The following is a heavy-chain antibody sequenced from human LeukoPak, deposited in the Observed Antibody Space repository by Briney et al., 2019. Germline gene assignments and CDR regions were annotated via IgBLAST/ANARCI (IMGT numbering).Heavy chain of an antibody. J-gene: IGHJ4*02. Sequence: GGSLRLSCAASGFTFSSYGMHWVRQAPGKGLEWVAVISYDGSNKYYADSVKGRFTISRDNSKNTLYLQMNSLRAEDTAVDYCARDCRAGYYDSSGYHSYYFDYWGQGTLVTVSS. CDR3: ARDCRAGYYDSSGYHSYYFDY. CDR2: ISYDGSNK. CDR1: GFTFSSYG. V-gene: IGHV3-30*03. D-gene: IGHD3-22*01.